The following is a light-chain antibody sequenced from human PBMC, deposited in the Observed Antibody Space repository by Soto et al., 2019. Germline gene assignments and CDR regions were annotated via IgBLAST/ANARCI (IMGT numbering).Light chain of an antibody. Sequence: QSVLTKPPSASGSPGQSVTISCTGTSSDVGAYNYVSWYQQHPGKAPKLMIYEVSKRPSGVPDRFSGSKSANTASLTVSGLQAEDEADYYCSSYAGNNNLVFGGGTKLTVL. J-gene: IGLJ2*01. CDR1: SSDVGAYNY. CDR2: EVS. V-gene: IGLV2-8*01. CDR3: SSYAGNNNLV.